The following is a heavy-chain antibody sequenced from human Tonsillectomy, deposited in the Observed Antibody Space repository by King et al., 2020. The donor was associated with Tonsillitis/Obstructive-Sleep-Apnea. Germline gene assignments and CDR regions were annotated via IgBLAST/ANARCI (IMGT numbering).Heavy chain of an antibody. CDR2: INHSGST. Sequence: VQLQQWGAGLLKPSETLSLTCAVYGGSFSGYYWSWIRQPPGKGLEWIGEINHSGSTNYNPSLKSRVTISVDTSKNQFSLKLSSVTAADTAVYYCASEAIFGVVRSNYYMDVWGKGPTVTVSS. D-gene: IGHD3-3*01. CDR1: GGSFSGYY. CDR3: ASEAIFGVVRSNYYMDV. J-gene: IGHJ6*03. V-gene: IGHV4-34*01.